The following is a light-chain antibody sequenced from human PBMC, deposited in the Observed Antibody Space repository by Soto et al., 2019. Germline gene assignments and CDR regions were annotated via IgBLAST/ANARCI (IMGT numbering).Light chain of an antibody. J-gene: IGKJ1*01. CDR3: QHSYITPWK. CDR1: QDITNS. CDR2: AAS. V-gene: IGKV1-39*01. Sequence: DIQMTQSPSSLSASVGDRVTITCQASQDITNSLNWYQQKPGKAPKLLIYAASSLQSGVPSRFSGSGSGTDFTLTISSLQPEDFATYYCQHSYITPWKFGQGTKVDIK.